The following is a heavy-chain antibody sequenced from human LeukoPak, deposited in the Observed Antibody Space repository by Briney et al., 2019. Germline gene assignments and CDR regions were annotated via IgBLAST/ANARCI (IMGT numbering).Heavy chain of an antibody. Sequence: SETLSPTCAVYGGSFSGYYWSWIRQPPGKGLEWIGEINHSGHTNYSPSLKSRVTISVDTSMIHFSLKLRSVTAADTAVYFCARGSRSPDYWGQGTLVTVSS. V-gene: IGHV4-34*01. CDR2: INHSGHT. J-gene: IGHJ4*02. CDR1: GGSFSGYY. CDR3: ARGSRSPDY.